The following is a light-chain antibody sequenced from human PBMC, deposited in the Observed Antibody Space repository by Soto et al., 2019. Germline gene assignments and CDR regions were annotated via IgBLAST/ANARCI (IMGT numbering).Light chain of an antibody. CDR3: CSHAGDNTYV. CDR1: SSDVGGYNY. CDR2: EVT. J-gene: IGLJ1*01. Sequence: SVLTQPPSASGSPGQSVTISCTGTSSDVGGYNYVSWYQQHPGKAPKLMIYEVTKRPSGVPDRFSGSKSGNTASLTVSGLQAEDEADYFCCSHAGDNTYVFGTGTKVTV. V-gene: IGLV2-8*01.